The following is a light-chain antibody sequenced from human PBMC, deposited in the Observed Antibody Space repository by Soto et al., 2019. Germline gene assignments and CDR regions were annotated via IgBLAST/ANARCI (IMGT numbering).Light chain of an antibody. V-gene: IGKV3-20*01. Sequence: EIVLTQSPATLSLSPGERATLSCRASQSVGSYLAWYQHKPGQAPRLLISDASNRATGIPDRFSGSGSGTDFTLTISRLEPEDFAVYYCQQYGSSPSITFGQGTRLEIK. CDR2: DAS. CDR3: QQYGSSPSIT. J-gene: IGKJ5*01. CDR1: QSVGSY.